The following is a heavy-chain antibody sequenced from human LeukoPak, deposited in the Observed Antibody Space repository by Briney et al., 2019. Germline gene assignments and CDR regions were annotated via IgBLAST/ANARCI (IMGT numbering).Heavy chain of an antibody. Sequence: GGSLRLSCAASGFTFSSYAMHWVRQAPGKGLEWVAVISYDGSNKYYADSVKGRFTISRDNSKNSLYLQMNSLRAEDTALYYCARDFMFGGVIVLGELDYWGQGTLVTVSS. V-gene: IGHV3-30*04. D-gene: IGHD3-16*02. CDR2: ISYDGSNK. J-gene: IGHJ4*02. CDR3: ARDFMFGGVIVLGELDY. CDR1: GFTFSSYA.